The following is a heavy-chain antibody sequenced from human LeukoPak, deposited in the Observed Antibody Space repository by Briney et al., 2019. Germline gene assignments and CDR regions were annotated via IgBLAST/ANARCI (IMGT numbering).Heavy chain of an antibody. CDR1: GGSISSYY. J-gene: IGHJ4*02. Sequence: SETLSLTCTVSGGSISSYYWSWIRQPPVKGLEWIGYIYYSGSTNYNPSLKSRVTISVDTSKNQFSLKLSSVTAADTAVYYCARSKVGFLFDYWGQGTLVTVSS. CDR2: IYYSGST. D-gene: IGHD3-10*01. V-gene: IGHV4-59*01. CDR3: ARSKVGFLFDY.